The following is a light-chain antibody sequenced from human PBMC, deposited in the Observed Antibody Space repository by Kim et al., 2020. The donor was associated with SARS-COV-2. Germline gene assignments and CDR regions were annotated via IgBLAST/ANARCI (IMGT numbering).Light chain of an antibody. CDR1: PSLLHSNGYDY. V-gene: IGKV2-28*01. CDR3: MRDLQTPPT. J-gene: IGKJ3*01. Sequence: PAAYSVLSSPSLLHSNGYDYLDWYLQKPGHSPQLLVYFGSNRPSVVPVMFRGIGSGTYFTLKITRVEAEDVVVYYCMRDLQTPPTFGPGTKVDI. CDR2: FGS.